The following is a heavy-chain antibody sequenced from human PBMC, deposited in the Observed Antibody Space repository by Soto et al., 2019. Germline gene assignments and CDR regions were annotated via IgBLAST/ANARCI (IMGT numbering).Heavy chain of an antibody. J-gene: IGHJ6*02. V-gene: IGHV3-30*18. CDR3: AKQVVVPGGDNKKYYYYYAMGV. CDR1: GFTFSSYS. D-gene: IGHD2-21*02. Sequence: GGSLRLSCAASGFTFSSYSMNWVRQAPGKGLEWVSVILHDGAHQYYTDSVKGRFTVSRDNSKDTLYLQMNDLRAEDTAVYYCAKQVVVPGGDNKKYYYYYAMGVWGQGTTVTVSS. CDR2: ILHDGAHQ.